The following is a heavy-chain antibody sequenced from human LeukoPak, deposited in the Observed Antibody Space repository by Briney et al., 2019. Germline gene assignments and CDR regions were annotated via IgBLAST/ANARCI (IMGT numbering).Heavy chain of an antibody. J-gene: IGHJ4*02. CDR3: ARDRYGGFDY. CDR1: GGSISSYY. CDR2: IYYSGST. D-gene: IGHD1-26*01. V-gene: IGHV4-59*01. Sequence: SETLSLTCTVSGGSISSYYWSWIRQPPGEGLEWIGYIYYSGSTNYNPSLKSRVTISADTSKNQFSLKLSSVTAADTAVYYCARDRYGGFDYWGQGTLVTVSS.